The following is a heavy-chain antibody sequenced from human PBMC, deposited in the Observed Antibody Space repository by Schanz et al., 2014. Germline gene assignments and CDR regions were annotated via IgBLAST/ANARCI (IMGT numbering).Heavy chain of an antibody. CDR3: AKQHGVIQQVSDY. CDR1: AFIFRSYS. J-gene: IGHJ4*02. V-gene: IGHV3-48*01. CDR2: ISRSSSTI. Sequence: EVQLVESGGGLVQPGGSLRLSCAASAFIFRSYSMHWVRQAPGKGLEWVSYISRSSSTIYYADSVRGRFTISRDNSENTLYLQMNSLSAEDTAVYYCAKQHGVIQQVSDYWGQGTLVTVSS. D-gene: IGHD3-22*01.